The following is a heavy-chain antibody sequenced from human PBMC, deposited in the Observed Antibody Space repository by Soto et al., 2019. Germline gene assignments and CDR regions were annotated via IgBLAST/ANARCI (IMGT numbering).Heavy chain of an antibody. CDR1: GFSFSSYA. J-gene: IGHJ6*02. CDR3: AKDRGNWIRFSYYGMDV. D-gene: IGHD5-18*01. CDR2: ISGSGGTT. V-gene: IGHV3-23*01. Sequence: PGGSLRLSCAASGFSFSSYAMSWVRQAPGKGLEWVSAISGSGGTTYYAGSVKGRFTISRDNSKNTLFLQMNSLRAEDTAVYYCAKDRGNWIRFSYYGMDVWGQGTTVTVSS.